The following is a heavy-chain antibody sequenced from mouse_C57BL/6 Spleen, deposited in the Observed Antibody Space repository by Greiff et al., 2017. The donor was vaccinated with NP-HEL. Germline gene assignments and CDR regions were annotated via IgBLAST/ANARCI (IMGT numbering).Heavy chain of an antibody. CDR3: ARSGDGYYDAMDY. Sequence: DVKLQESGPELVKPGASVKISCKASGYSFTGYYMNWVKQSPEKSLEWIGEINPSTGGTTYNQKFKAKATLTVDKSSSTAYMQLKSLTSEDSAVYYCARSGDGYYDAMDYWGQGTSVTVSS. D-gene: IGHD2-3*01. CDR2: INPSTGGT. V-gene: IGHV1-42*01. J-gene: IGHJ4*01. CDR1: GYSFTGYY.